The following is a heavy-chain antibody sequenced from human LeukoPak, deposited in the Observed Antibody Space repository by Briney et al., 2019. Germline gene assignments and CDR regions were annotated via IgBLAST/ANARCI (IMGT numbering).Heavy chain of an antibody. J-gene: IGHJ6*03. V-gene: IGHV3-30*02. CDR3: AKDLTQWSKHYNYYMDV. CDR2: IRYDGSNK. D-gene: IGHD6-19*01. CDR1: GFIFTTYG. Sequence: GGSLRLSCAASGFIFTTYGMHWVRQAPGKGLEWVAFIRYDGSNKYYADSVKGRFTISRDNSKNTLYLQLNSLRGEDTAVYYCAKDLTQWSKHYNYYMDVWGKGTTVTISS.